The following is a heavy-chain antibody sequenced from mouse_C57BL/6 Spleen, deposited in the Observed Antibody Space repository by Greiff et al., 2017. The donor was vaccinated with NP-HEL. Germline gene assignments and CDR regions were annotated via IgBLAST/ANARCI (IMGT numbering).Heavy chain of an antibody. CDR3: ARPLTGTGWYFDV. D-gene: IGHD4-1*01. V-gene: IGHV1-52*01. CDR2: IDPSDSET. CDR1: GYTFTSYW. Sequence: QVQLQQPGAELVRPGSSVKLSCKASGYTFTSYWMHWVKQRPIQGLEWIGNIDPSDSETHYNQKFKDKATLTVDKSSSTAYMQLSSLTSEDSAVYYCARPLTGTGWYFDVWGTGTTVTVSS. J-gene: IGHJ1*03.